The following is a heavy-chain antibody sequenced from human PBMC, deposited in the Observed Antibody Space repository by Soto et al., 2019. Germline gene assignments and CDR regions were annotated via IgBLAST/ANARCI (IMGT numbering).Heavy chain of an antibody. CDR2: LSSSGTYI. J-gene: IGHJ3*02. D-gene: IGHD2-2*01. Sequence: GSLRLSCAASGFTFNKYYMNWVRQAPGKGLEWVSSLSSSGTYIYYADSVKGRFTISRDNAKNSLYLQVNSLRAEDTAVYYCARGALCSSSNCFGSGAFDIWGQGTMVTVSS. CDR1: GFTFNKYY. CDR3: ARGALCSSSNCFGSGAFDI. V-gene: IGHV3-21*01.